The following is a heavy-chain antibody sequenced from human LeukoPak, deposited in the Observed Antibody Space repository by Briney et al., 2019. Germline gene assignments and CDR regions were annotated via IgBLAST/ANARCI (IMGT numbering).Heavy chain of an antibody. V-gene: IGHV1-2*02. CDR1: GYTFTGYY. Sequence: GASVKVSCKASGYTFTGYYIHWVRQAPGQGLEWMGWINPKNGATHYAQNFLGRVTMTRDTSISTAYMELSRLTSDDTAVYYCARDCTRNAFDIWGQGTMVTVSS. CDR2: INPKNGAT. D-gene: IGHD2-2*01. CDR3: ARDCTRNAFDI. J-gene: IGHJ3*02.